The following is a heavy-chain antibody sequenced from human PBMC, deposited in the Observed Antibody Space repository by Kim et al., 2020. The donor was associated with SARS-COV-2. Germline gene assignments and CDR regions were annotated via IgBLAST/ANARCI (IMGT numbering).Heavy chain of an antibody. Sequence: ASVKVSCKVSGYTLTELSMHWVRQAPGKGLEWMGGFDPEDGETIYAQKFQGRVTMTEDTSTDTAYMELSSLRSEDTAVYYCATALPHSSSWYFFDYWGQGTLVTVSS. CDR2: FDPEDGET. V-gene: IGHV1-24*01. CDR3: ATALPHSSSWYFFDY. J-gene: IGHJ4*02. CDR1: GYTLTELS. D-gene: IGHD6-13*01.